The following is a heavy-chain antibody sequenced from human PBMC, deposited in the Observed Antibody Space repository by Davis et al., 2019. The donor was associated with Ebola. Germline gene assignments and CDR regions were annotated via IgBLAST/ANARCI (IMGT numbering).Heavy chain of an antibody. CDR3: ARGNYYDSPGQENAFDI. J-gene: IGHJ3*02. CDR2: ISGSGGST. Sequence: GESLKISCAASGFTFSSYAMSWVRQAPGKGLEWVSAISGSGGSTYYADSVKGRFTISRDNSKNTLYLQMNSLRAEDTAVYYCARGNYYDSPGQENAFDIWGQGTMVTVSS. CDR1: GFTFSSYA. D-gene: IGHD3-22*01. V-gene: IGHV3-23*01.